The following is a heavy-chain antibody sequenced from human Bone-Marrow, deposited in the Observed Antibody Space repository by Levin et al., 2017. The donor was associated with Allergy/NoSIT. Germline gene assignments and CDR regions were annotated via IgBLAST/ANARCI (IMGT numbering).Heavy chain of an antibody. CDR1: GFTFSSYA. V-gene: IGHV3-23*01. J-gene: IGHJ4*02. D-gene: IGHD6-19*01. CDR2: ISGSGGST. CDR3: AKDSSGWYFDY. Sequence: GESLKISCAASGFTFSSYAMSWVRQAPGKGLEWVSAISGSGGSTYYADSVKGRFTISRDNSKNTLYLQMNSLRAEDTAVYYCAKDSSGWYFDYWGQGTLVTVSS.